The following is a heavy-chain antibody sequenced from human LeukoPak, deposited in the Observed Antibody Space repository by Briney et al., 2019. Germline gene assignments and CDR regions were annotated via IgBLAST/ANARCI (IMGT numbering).Heavy chain of an antibody. Sequence: PSETLSLTCAVYGVSFSGYYWSWIRQPPGKGLEWIGEINHSGSTNYNPSLKSRVTISVDTSKNQFSLKLSSVTAADTAVYYCARRSGIGGYDLVDYYYMDVWGKGTTVTVSS. V-gene: IGHV4-34*01. CDR3: ARRSGIGGYDLVDYYYMDV. CDR2: INHSGST. J-gene: IGHJ6*03. CDR1: GVSFSGYY. D-gene: IGHD5-12*01.